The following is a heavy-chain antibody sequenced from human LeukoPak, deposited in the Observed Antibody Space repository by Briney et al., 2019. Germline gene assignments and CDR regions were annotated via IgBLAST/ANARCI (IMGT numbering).Heavy chain of an antibody. Sequence: GESLKISCKASGYSFTSYWIGWVRQTPGKGLEWMGSIDPGDSDTRYSPSFQGQVTISADKSISTAYLQWSSLKASDTAIYYCARSGSTLDYRGQGTLVTVSS. D-gene: IGHD1-26*01. CDR1: GYSFTSYW. CDR2: IDPGDSDT. J-gene: IGHJ4*02. V-gene: IGHV5-51*01. CDR3: ARSGSTLDY.